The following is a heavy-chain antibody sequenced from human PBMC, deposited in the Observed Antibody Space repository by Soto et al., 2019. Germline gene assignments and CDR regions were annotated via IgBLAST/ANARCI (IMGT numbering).Heavy chain of an antibody. D-gene: IGHD3-3*01. J-gene: IGHJ4*02. CDR1: GFXFSTHG. Sequence: PXGXLRLSCADSGFXFSTHGLHWVRQSPGKGLEWVSVISFDGNNKFYADSVRGRFTISRDNSKKTVYLQMNSLTTDYTAVSYCAKDAQSYDFWSGYSHWGQGTLGTVSS. CDR2: ISFDGNNK. V-gene: IGHV3-30*18. CDR3: AKDAQSYDFWSGYSH.